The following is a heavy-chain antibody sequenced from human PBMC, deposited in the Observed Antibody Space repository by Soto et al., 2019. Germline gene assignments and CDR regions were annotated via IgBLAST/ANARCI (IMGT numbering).Heavy chain of an antibody. Sequence: SETLSLTCTVSGGSVTNSSYYWGWIRQSPGKGLEWIGSAYYRGRSYSKSSVKSRVTLSVDTSTNRFSLRLDSVTASDTAVYFCVSQRTTVPTQAYFDYWGPGALVTVSS. CDR3: VSQRTTVPTQAYFDY. V-gene: IGHV4-39*01. J-gene: IGHJ4*02. CDR1: GGSVTNSSYY. D-gene: IGHD4-17*01. CDR2: AYYRGRS.